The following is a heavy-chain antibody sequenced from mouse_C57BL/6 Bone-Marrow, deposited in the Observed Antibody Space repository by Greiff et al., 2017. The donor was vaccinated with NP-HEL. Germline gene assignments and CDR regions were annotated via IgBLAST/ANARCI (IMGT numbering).Heavy chain of an antibody. J-gene: IGHJ2*01. V-gene: IGHV1-78*01. D-gene: IGHD2-2*01. Sequence: VKLMESDAELVKPGASVKISCKASGYTFTDHTIHWMKQRPEQGLEWIGDIYPRDGSTKYNEKFKGKATLTADKSSSTAYMQLNSLTSEDSAVYVCARAPLYYGYDGVDYWGQGTTLTVSS. CDR3: ARAPLYYGYDGVDY. CDR1: GYTFTDHT. CDR2: IYPRDGST.